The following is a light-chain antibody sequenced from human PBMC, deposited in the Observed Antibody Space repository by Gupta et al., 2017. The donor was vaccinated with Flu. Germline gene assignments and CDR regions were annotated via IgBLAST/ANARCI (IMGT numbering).Light chain of an antibody. CDR2: KAS. Sequence: SPSNLSASVGDRVTSTCRDSQSISSWLDWYQQKPGKAPKLLIYKASRGESGVPSRFSGSGSGTEFTLTISSLQPDDFATYYCQQYNSYSTFGQGTKLEIK. CDR3: QQYNSYST. V-gene: IGKV1-5*03. CDR1: QSISSW. J-gene: IGKJ2*01.